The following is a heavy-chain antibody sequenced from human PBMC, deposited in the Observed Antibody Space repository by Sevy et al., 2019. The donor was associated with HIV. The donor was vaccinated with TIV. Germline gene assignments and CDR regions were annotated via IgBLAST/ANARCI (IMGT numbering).Heavy chain of an antibody. CDR1: GFTFSGSA. J-gene: IGHJ4*02. Sequence: GGSLRLSCAASGFTFSGSAMHWVRQASGKGLEWVGRIRSKANSYATAYAASVKGRFTISRDDSKNTAYLQMNSLKTEDTAVYYCTRLIGNCSSTSCFDYWGQRTLVTVSS. D-gene: IGHD2-2*01. V-gene: IGHV3-73*01. CDR3: TRLIGNCSSTSCFDY. CDR2: IRSKANSYAT.